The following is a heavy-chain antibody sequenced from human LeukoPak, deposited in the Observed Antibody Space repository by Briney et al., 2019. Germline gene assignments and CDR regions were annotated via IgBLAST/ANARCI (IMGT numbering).Heavy chain of an antibody. Sequence: SGGSLRLSCAASGFTVSSNYMSWVRQAPGKGLEYVSGIGGDAFSAFYGDSMKDRVTISRDNSKSTVHLQMTSLRVEDTAVYFCVRDVDYYASGSYLGYFDYWGQGTLVTVSS. J-gene: IGHJ4*02. D-gene: IGHD3-10*01. CDR2: IGGDAFSA. CDR3: VRDVDYYASGSYLGYFDY. V-gene: IGHV3-64D*06. CDR1: GFTVSSNY.